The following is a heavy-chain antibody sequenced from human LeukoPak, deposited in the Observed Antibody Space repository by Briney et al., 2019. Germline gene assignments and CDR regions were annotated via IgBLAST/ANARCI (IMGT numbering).Heavy chain of an antibody. Sequence: GGSLRLSCAASVFTFSSYGMCWVRQAPEKGLEWVSSISARGDSTYYADSVKGRFSISRDNSKNTLYLQMNSLRAEDTAVYYCAKDPMTTVTTVDSDWGQGTLVTVSS. J-gene: IGHJ4*02. D-gene: IGHD4-17*01. CDR2: ISARGDST. CDR1: VFTFSSYG. CDR3: AKDPMTTVTTVDSD. V-gene: IGHV3-23*01.